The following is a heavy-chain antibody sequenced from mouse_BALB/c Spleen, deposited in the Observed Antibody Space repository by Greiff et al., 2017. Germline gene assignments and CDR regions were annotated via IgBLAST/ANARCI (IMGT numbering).Heavy chain of an antibody. CDR1: GYSITSGYY. Sequence: EVQRVESGPGLVKPSQSLSLTCSVTGYSITSGYYWNWIRQFPGNKLEWMGYISYDGSNNYNPSLKNRISITRDTSKNQFFLKLNSVTTEDTATYYCARGGSYYYGLYYFDYWGQGTTLTVSS. J-gene: IGHJ2*01. CDR2: ISYDGSN. V-gene: IGHV3-6*02. CDR3: ARGGSYYYGLYYFDY. D-gene: IGHD1-1*01.